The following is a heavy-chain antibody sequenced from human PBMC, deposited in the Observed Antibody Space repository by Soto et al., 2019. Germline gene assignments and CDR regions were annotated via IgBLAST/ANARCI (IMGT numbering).Heavy chain of an antibody. CDR1: GGSISSYY. J-gene: IGHJ4*02. CDR3: ARALTSHVDY. Sequence: SETLSLTCTVSGGSISSYYWSWIRQPPGKGLEWIGSIFDSGSTNYNPSLKSRVTISVDRSKNQFSLRLSSVTAADTAVYYCARALTSHVDYWGQGTLVTVSS. D-gene: IGHD2-2*01. CDR2: IFDSGST. V-gene: IGHV4-59*01.